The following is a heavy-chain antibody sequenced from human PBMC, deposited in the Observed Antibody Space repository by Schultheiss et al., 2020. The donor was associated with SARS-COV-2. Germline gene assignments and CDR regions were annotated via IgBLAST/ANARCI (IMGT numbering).Heavy chain of an antibody. CDR1: GFTFDDYA. V-gene: IGHV3-9*01. CDR2: ISWNSGSI. D-gene: IGHD2-15*01. CDR3: VVSRAG. J-gene: IGHJ4*02. Sequence: GGSLRLSCAASGFTFDDYAMHWVRQAPGKGLEWVSGISWNSGSIGYADSVKGRFTISRDNSKNTLYLQMNSLKTEDTAVYYCVVSRAGWGQGTLVTVSS.